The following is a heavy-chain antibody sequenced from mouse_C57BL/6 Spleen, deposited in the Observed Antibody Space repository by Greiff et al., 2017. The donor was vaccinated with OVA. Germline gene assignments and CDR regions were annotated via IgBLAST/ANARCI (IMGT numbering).Heavy chain of an antibody. CDR2: ISSGSSTI. V-gene: IGHV5-17*01. D-gene: IGHD1-1*01. Sequence: DVKLVESGGGLVKPGGSLKLSCAASGFTFSDYGMHWVRQAPEKGLEWVAYISSGSSTIYYADTVKGRFPISRDNAKNTLFLQMTSLRSEDTAMYYCARKDYGSSWYFDVWGTGTTVTVSS. CDR1: GFTFSDYG. J-gene: IGHJ1*03. CDR3: ARKDYGSSWYFDV.